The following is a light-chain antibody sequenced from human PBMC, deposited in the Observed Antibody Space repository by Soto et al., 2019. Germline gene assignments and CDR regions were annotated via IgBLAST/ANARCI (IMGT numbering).Light chain of an antibody. V-gene: IGKV1-12*01. CDR3: QQANSFPLT. Sequence: DIQMTQSPSSVSASVGDRVTITCRASQGVKTDLGWYQQKPGKAPKLLIYAASSLQSGVPSRFSGSGSGTDFTLTISSLQPEDFATYYCQQANSFPLTFGGGTKVDIK. CDR2: AAS. J-gene: IGKJ4*01. CDR1: QGVKTD.